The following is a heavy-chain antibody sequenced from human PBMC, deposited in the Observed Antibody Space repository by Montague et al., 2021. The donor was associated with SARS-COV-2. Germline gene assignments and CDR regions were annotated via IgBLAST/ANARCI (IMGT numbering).Heavy chain of an antibody. Sequence: SLRLSCAASGFSFTTFWMSWVRQAPGKGLEWVAKINQAGIDNYSVYAVSGRFTIARDNANNLVDLDMNSPRAEATAFYYWATGGVVAPAATWWFDPRGQGTPVTVSS. CDR2: INQAGIDN. CDR3: ATGGVVAPAATWWFDP. CDR1: GFSFTTFW. V-gene: IGHV3-7*01. J-gene: IGHJ5*02. D-gene: IGHD2-2*01.